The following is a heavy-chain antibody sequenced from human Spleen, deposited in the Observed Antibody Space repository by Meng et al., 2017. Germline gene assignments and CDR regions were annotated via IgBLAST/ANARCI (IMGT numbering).Heavy chain of an antibody. Sequence: GESLKISCQGSGYTFTSYWIGWVRQMPGKGLEWMGIMDPNDSDIRYSPSFQGQVTISADKSISTAYLQWSSLKASDTAMYFCARGAEYSSGWPFDYWGQGALVTVSS. V-gene: IGHV5-51*01. J-gene: IGHJ4*02. CDR1: GYTFTSYW. CDR2: MDPNDSDI. CDR3: ARGAEYSSGWPFDY. D-gene: IGHD6-19*01.